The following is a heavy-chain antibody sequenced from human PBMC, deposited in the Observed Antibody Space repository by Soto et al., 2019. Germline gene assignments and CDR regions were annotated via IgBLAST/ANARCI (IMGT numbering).Heavy chain of an antibody. CDR2: IYYSGGP. CDR3: ARVASP. Sequence: QVQLQESGPGLVKPSQTLSLTCTVSGGSISSGGYYWSWIRQHPGKGLEWIGYIYYSGGPYYNPSISSRVTMSVGTSKIPFSPKLSSVTTADTAVYDCARVASPWGPGTLVTVSS. V-gene: IGHV4-31*03. CDR1: GGSISSGGYY. J-gene: IGHJ5*02.